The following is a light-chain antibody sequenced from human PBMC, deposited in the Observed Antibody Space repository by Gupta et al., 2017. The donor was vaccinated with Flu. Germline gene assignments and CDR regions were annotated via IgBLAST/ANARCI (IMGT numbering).Light chain of an antibody. Sequence: SYVLTPPPSVSVAPGQTARISCGGDNIGSKSVHGYQPVPGQAPGVVVYDDSDRPSEIPERFSGSNSGNTATLTISRVEAGDEADYYCQLWDSLSDQRVFGGGTKLTVL. CDR1: NIGSKS. J-gene: IGLJ3*02. V-gene: IGLV3-21*02. CDR3: QLWDSLSDQRV. CDR2: DDS.